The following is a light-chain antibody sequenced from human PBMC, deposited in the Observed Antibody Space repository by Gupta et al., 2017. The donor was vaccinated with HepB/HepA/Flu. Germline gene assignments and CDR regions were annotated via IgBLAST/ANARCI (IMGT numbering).Light chain of an antibody. CDR3: QQVATGRT. Sequence: DIILTQSPATLSLFPGDRATLSCRASQNINRYLAWYQQKPGQAPRLLIYDVSKRAPGIPARFSGGGSGTDFTLTISSLEPEDFAVYYCQQVATGRTFGQGTKVEIK. CDR2: DVS. CDR1: QNINRY. V-gene: IGKV3-11*01. J-gene: IGKJ1*01.